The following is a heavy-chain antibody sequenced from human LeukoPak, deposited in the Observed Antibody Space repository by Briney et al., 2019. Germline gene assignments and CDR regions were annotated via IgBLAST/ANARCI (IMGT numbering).Heavy chain of an antibody. CDR1: GFTFGDYA. V-gene: IGHV3-49*03. D-gene: IGHD2-21*02. CDR3: TRESGRLAYCGGDCSPGAFDI. J-gene: IGHJ3*02. CDR2: IRSKAYGGTT. Sequence: GGSLRLSCTASGFTFGDYAMSWFRQAPGKGLEWVGFIRSKAYGGTTEYAASVKGRFTISRDDSKSIAYLQMNSLKTEDTAVYYCTRESGRLAYCGGDCSPGAFDIWGQGTMVTVSS.